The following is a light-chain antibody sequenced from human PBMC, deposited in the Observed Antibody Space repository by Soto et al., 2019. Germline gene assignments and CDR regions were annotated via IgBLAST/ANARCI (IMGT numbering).Light chain of an antibody. V-gene: IGKV3-15*01. J-gene: IGKJ1*01. CDR3: QQYNNWPRL. CDR2: GAS. CDR1: QSVGSN. Sequence: EIVMTQSPVTLSVSPGERATLSCRASQSVGSNLAWYQQKPGQPPRLLIYGASTRATGVPARFSGSGSGTEFTLNITSLQSEDFAVYYCQQYNNWPRLFGQGTRVEMK.